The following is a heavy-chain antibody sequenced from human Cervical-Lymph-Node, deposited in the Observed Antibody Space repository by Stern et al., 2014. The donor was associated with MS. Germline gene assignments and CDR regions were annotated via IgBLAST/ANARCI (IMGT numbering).Heavy chain of an antibody. Sequence: EVQLVESGAEVKKPGASLKISCKGSGYSFTTYWIGWVRQMPGKGLEWMGIIYPGDSGTRYRPYFHGQGTISADKSISTAYLQWSSLKASDTAMYYCARGPGYCSNGVCYRGDYWGQGTLVTVSS. J-gene: IGHJ4*02. V-gene: IGHV5-51*03. CDR3: ARGPGYCSNGVCYRGDY. CDR2: IYPGDSGT. D-gene: IGHD2-8*01. CDR1: GYSFTTYW.